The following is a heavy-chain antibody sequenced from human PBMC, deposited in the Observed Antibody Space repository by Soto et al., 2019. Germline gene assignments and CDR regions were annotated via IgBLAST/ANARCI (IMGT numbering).Heavy chain of an antibody. CDR3: ARVHYYDSSGYWFDP. V-gene: IGHV1-46*01. Sequence: ASVKVSCKASGYTFTSYYMHWVRQAPGQGLEWMGIINPSGGSTSYAQKFQGRVTMTRDTSTSTVYMELSSLRSEGTAVYYCARVHYYDSSGYWFDPWGQGTLVTVSS. J-gene: IGHJ5*02. CDR1: GYTFTSYY. CDR2: INPSGGST. D-gene: IGHD3-22*01.